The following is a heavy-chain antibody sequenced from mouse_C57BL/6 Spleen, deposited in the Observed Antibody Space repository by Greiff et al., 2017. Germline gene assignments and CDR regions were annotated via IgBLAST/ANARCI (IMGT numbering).Heavy chain of an antibody. CDR1: GYSITSGYD. D-gene: IGHD4-1*02. V-gene: IGHV3-1*01. Sequence: EVQLQQSGPGMVKPSQSLSLTCTVTGYSITSGYDWHWIRHFPGNKLEWMGYISYSGSTNYNPSLKSRISITHDTSKNHFFLKLNSVTTEDTATYYCARAQLGEDAMDYWGQGTSVTVAA. CDR3: ARAQLGEDAMDY. CDR2: ISYSGST. J-gene: IGHJ4*01.